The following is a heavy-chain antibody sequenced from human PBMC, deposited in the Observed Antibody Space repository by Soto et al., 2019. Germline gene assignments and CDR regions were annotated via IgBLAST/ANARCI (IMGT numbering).Heavy chain of an antibody. V-gene: IGHV4-39*01. D-gene: IGHD1-26*01. J-gene: IGHJ6*02. CDR2: FYYSGST. CDR3: ARSVGDYYYGMDV. CDR1: GGSIISTSYH. Sequence: PSETLSLTCTVSGGSIISTSYHWGWIRQPPGKGLEWIGNFYYSGSTYYNPSLRSRVTISVDASKNQFSVKVSSVTATDTAVYYCARSVGDYYYGMDVWGQGTTVTVSS.